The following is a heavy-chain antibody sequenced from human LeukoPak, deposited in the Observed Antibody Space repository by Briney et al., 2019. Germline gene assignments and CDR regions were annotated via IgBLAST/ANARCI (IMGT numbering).Heavy chain of an antibody. CDR3: AKDLRGDVNYYNMDV. CDR2: ISGSGIST. CDR1: GFTFDNFA. D-gene: IGHD3-16*01. V-gene: IGHV3-23*01. Sequence: HPGGSLRRTCAASGFTFDNFAMSWVRQAPGKGLEWLSAISGSGISTYYADSVKGRLTISRDNSKKTVHLQMKSLGVGDTAIYYCAKDLRGDVNYYNMDVWGKGSTDTVYS. J-gene: IGHJ6*03.